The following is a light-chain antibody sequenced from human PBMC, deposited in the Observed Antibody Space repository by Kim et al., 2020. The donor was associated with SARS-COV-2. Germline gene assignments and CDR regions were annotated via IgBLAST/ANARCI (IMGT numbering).Light chain of an antibody. CDR2: GAS. CDR1: QSLSSYY. CDR3: QQFGSSPRT. V-gene: IGKV3-20*01. Sequence: SPGERATFSCRASQSLSSYYLAWYQQKPGQAPRLLVFGASSRATGIPDRFRCGGSGTDFTLTITRLEPEDFAVYYCQQFGSSPRTFGQGTRLEIK. J-gene: IGKJ5*01.